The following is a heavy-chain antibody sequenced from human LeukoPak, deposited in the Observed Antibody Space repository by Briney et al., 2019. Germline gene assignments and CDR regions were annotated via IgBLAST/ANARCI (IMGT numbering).Heavy chain of an antibody. J-gene: IGHJ4*02. CDR1: GGSISSYY. V-gene: IGHV4-4*09. CDR3: ARLEVAHGRYFDY. Sequence: SETLSLTCTVSGGSISSYYWSWIRQPPGEGLEWIGYIYTSGSTNYNPSLKSRVTISVDTSKNQFSLKLSSVTAADTAVYYCARLEVAHGRYFDYWGQGTLVTVSS. D-gene: IGHD1-26*01. CDR2: IYTSGST.